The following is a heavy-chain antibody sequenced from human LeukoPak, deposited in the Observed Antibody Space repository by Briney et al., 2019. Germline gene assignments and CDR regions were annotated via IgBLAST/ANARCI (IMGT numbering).Heavy chain of an antibody. Sequence: AASVKVSCKASGYTFPSYGISWVRQAPGQGLEWMGWISAYNGNTNYAQKLQGRVTMTTDTSTSTAYMELRSLRSDDTAVYYCAREIRSYSSGWYSWFDPWGQGTLVTVSS. CDR2: ISAYNGNT. D-gene: IGHD6-19*01. CDR3: AREIRSYSSGWYSWFDP. V-gene: IGHV1-18*04. J-gene: IGHJ5*02. CDR1: GYTFPSYG.